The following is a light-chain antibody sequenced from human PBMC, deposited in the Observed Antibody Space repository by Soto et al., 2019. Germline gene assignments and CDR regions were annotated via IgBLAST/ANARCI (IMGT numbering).Light chain of an antibody. CDR2: ETI. Sequence: ALTQPASVSGSPGQSITISCTGSSSDVGSYNLVSWYLQHPGKAPKLMIYETIKRPSGVSSRFSGSKSGNTASLTISGLQAEDEADYYCSSYSSSSSFLIFGGGTKVTVL. CDR1: SSDVGSYNL. CDR3: SSYSSSSSFLI. J-gene: IGLJ2*01. V-gene: IGLV2-23*01.